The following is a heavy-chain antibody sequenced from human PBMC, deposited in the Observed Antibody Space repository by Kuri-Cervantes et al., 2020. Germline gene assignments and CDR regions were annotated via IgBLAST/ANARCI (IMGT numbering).Heavy chain of an antibody. CDR3: AKCGLGIGRYFDL. Sequence: GESLKISCAASGFTFSSYAMSWVRQAPGKGPEWVAVISHDGGNEYYTDSVKGRFTISRDNSKNTLYLQMNSLRAEDTAVYYCAKCGLGIGRYFDLWGRGTLVTVSS. CDR2: ISHDGGNE. D-gene: IGHD7-27*01. CDR1: GFTFSSYA. J-gene: IGHJ2*01. V-gene: IGHV3-30*18.